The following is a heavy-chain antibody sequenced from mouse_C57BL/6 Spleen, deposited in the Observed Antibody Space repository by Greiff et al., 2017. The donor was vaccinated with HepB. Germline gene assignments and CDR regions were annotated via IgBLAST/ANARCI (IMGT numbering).Heavy chain of an antibody. J-gene: IGHJ2*01. D-gene: IGHD1-1*01. CDR1: GFNIKDYY. CDR2: IDPEDGDT. Sequence: VQLQQSGAELVRPGASVKLSCTASGFNIKDYYMHWVKQRPEQGLEWIGRIDPEDGDTEYAPKFQGKATMTADTSSNTAYLQLSSLTSEDTAVYYCTTEGIATVVPLDYWGQGTTLTVSS. V-gene: IGHV14-1*01. CDR3: TTEGIATVVPLDY.